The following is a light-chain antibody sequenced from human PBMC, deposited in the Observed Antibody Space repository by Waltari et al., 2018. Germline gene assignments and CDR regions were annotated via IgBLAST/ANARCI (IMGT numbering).Light chain of an antibody. V-gene: IGKV2-28*01. CDR1: QSLLRINGHNY. Sequence: EIVMTQSPLSLPVTPGESASISCRSSQSLLRINGHNYLDWFLQRPGQSPQLLIYMGSTRASGVSDRFNGSGSGTDFTLKISRLQAEDVGVYYCMEALQPSPRFTFGPGTRVEIK. CDR3: MEALQPSPRFT. CDR2: MGS. J-gene: IGKJ3*01.